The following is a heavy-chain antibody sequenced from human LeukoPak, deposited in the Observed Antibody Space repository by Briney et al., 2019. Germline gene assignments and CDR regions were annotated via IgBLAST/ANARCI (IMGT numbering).Heavy chain of an antibody. CDR3: ARGGYGSGSPIDY. CDR1: RGSISSYY. V-gene: IGHV4-59*01. CDR2: IYYSGST. J-gene: IGHJ4*02. Sequence: SETLSLTCTVSRGSISSYYWSWIRQPPGKGLEWIGYIYYSGSTNYNPSLKSRVTTSVDTSKNQFSLKLSSVTAADTAVYYCARGGYGSGSPIDYWGQGTLVTVSS. D-gene: IGHD3-10*01.